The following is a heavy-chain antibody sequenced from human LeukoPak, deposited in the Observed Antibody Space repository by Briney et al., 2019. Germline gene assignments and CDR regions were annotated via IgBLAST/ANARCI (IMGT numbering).Heavy chain of an antibody. CDR1: GFTFSSYG. J-gene: IGHJ3*02. Sequence: GGSLRLSCAASGFTFSSYGMHWVRQAPGKGLEWMAVISYDGNNKYYADSVKGRFTISRDNSKNTQYLQIDSLRAEDTAVYYCAKDRLGTLDAFDIWGQGTMVTVSS. CDR2: ISYDGNNK. CDR3: AKDRLGTLDAFDI. D-gene: IGHD3-9*01. V-gene: IGHV3-30*18.